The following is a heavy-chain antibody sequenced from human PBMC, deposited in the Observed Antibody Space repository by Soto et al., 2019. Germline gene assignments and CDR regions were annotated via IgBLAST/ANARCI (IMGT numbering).Heavy chain of an antibody. J-gene: IGHJ4*02. CDR3: ARGYYGDPPALDY. V-gene: IGHV3-74*01. CDR2: IKTGGSFS. CDR1: GFTFSSYY. D-gene: IGHD4-17*01. Sequence: EVQLVESGGGLVQPGGSLRLSCAASGFTFSSYYMHWVRQAPGKGLVWISRIKTGGSFSSYADSVKGRFTISRDNAKNTLFLQMNSLRDDDTAVYYCARGYYGDPPALDYWGQGTLVSVSS.